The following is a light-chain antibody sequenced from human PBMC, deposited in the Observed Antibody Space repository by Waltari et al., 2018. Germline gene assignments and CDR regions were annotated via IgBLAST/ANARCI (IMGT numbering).Light chain of an antibody. CDR1: SSDVGRYTL. Sequence: QSALTQPASVPGSPGQSITISCTGTSSDVGRYTLCPWFKQHPGNAPKLIIHDVTNRPQGVSTRFSGSKSGNTASLTISGLQAEDEADYYCFSYTSSSTRVFGSGTKVTVL. J-gene: IGLJ1*01. V-gene: IGLV2-14*03. CDR2: DVT. CDR3: FSYTSSSTRV.